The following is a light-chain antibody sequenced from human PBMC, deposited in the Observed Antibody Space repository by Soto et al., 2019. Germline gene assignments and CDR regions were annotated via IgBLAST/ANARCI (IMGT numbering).Light chain of an antibody. CDR1: SSNIGSHT. CDR2: VNT. Sequence: QSVLTQPPSTSGTPGQRVAISCSGTSSNIGSHTVNWYQQLPGTAPKLLIYVNTNRPSGVPDRFSGSKSGTSASLAITGLQPEDEADYYCQSYDSTLNAWVFGGGTKLTVL. CDR3: QSYDSTLNAWV. J-gene: IGLJ3*02. V-gene: IGLV1-44*01.